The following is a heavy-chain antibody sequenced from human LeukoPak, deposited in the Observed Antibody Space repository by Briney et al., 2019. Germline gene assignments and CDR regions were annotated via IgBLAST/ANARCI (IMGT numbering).Heavy chain of an antibody. CDR1: GFTFSSYA. CDR3: ARDNYYDSSGYLAY. J-gene: IGHJ4*02. D-gene: IGHD3-22*01. V-gene: IGHV3-30-3*01. Sequence: PGRSLRLSCAASGFTFSSYAMHWVRQAPGKGLEWVAVISYDGSNKYYADSVKGRFTLSRDNSKNTLYLQMNSLRAEDTAVYYCARDNYYDSSGYLAYWGQGTLVTVSS. CDR2: ISYDGSNK.